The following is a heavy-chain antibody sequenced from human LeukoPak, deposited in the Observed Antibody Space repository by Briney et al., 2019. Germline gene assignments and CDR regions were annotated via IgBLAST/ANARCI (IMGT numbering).Heavy chain of an antibody. D-gene: IGHD3-10*01. CDR2: ISGGTT. CDR3: AKSVYGSGNY. V-gene: IGHV3-23*01. CDR1: GFTISSYG. Sequence: PGGSLRLSCAASGFTISSYGMSWVRQAPGKGLEWVSSISGGTTYYADSVKGRFTISRDNSKNIVSLQMNSMRAEGTAVYYCAKSVYGSGNYWGQGTLVTVSS. J-gene: IGHJ4*02.